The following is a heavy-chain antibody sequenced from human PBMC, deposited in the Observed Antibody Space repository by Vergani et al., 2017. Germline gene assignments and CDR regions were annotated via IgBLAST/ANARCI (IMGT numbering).Heavy chain of an antibody. Sequence: QVQLVESGGGVVQPGRSLRLFCAASGFTFSSYAMHWVRQAPGKGLEWGAVISYDGSNKYYADSVKGRFTISRDNSKNTLYLQMNSLRAEDTAVYYCAREQGDIVVVPAVRGYMDVWGKGTTVTVSS. CDR1: GFTFSSYA. CDR3: AREQGDIVVVPAVRGYMDV. D-gene: IGHD2-2*01. J-gene: IGHJ6*03. V-gene: IGHV3-30-3*01. CDR2: ISYDGSNK.